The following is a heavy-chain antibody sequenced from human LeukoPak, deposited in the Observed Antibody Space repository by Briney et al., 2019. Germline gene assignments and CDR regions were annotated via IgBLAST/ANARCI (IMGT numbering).Heavy chain of an antibody. D-gene: IGHD1-1*01. V-gene: IGHV4-31*03. CDR1: GGSISSGGYY. J-gene: IGHJ5*02. CDR2: IYYSGST. Sequence: PSQTLSLTCTVSGGSISSGGYYWSWIRQHPGKGLEWIGYIYYSGSTYYNPSLKSRVTISVDTSKNQFSLKLSSVTAADTAVYYCAREELERRGWFDPWGQGTPVTVSS. CDR3: AREELERRGWFDP.